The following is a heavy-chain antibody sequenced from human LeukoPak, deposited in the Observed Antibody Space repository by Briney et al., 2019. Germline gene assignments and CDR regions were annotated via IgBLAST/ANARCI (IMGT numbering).Heavy chain of an antibody. CDR1: GFTFSSYA. CDR3: ARDRAYLLFDY. D-gene: IGHD1-26*01. V-gene: IGHV3-30*04. J-gene: IGHJ4*02. Sequence: GGSLRLSCAASGFTFSSYAMHWVRQAPGKGLEWVAVISYDGSNKYYADSVKGRFTISRDNSKNTLYLQMNSLRAVDTAVYYCARDRAYLLFDYWAQGTLVTVSS. CDR2: ISYDGSNK.